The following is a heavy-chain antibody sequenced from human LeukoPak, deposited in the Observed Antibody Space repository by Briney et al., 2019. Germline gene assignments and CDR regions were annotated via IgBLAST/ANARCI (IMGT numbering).Heavy chain of an antibody. V-gene: IGHV1-18*01. CDR1: GYSFTSYG. CDR2: ISTYNGST. J-gene: IGHJ4*02. Sequence: ASVKVSCKASGYSFTSYGLTWVRQAPGQGLEWMGWISTYNGSTNYAQNFQGRITMTTDTPTSTAYMELRSLRSDDTAVYYCARDLQITMVRGVIFPDLDYWGQGTLVTVSS. D-gene: IGHD3-10*01. CDR3: ARDLQITMVRGVIFPDLDY.